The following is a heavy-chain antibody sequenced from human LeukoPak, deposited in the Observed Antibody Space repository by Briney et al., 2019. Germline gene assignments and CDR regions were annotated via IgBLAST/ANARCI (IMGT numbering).Heavy chain of an antibody. J-gene: IGHJ4*02. CDR1: GGSISSYY. Sequence: PSETLSLTCTVSGGSISSYYWSWIRQPAGKGLEWMGRIYTSGSTNYNPSLKSRVTMSVDTSKNQFSLKLSSVTAADTAVYYCARAVTYCGGDCHYYFDYWGQGTLVTVSS. CDR3: ARAVTYCGGDCHYYFDY. D-gene: IGHD2-21*02. V-gene: IGHV4-4*07. CDR2: IYTSGST.